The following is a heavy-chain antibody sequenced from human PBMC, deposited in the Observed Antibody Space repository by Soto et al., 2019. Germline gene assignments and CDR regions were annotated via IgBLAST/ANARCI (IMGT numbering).Heavy chain of an antibody. CDR2: ISWNSGSI. D-gene: IGHD6-19*01. Sequence: EVQLVESGGGLVQPGRSLRLSCAASGFTFDDYAMHWVRQAPGKGLEWVSGISWNSGSIGYADSVKGRFTISRDNAKNSLYLQMHSLSAEDTALYYCAKGGQWLYTFDYWGQGTLVTVSS. CDR3: AKGGQWLYTFDY. V-gene: IGHV3-9*01. J-gene: IGHJ4*02. CDR1: GFTFDDYA.